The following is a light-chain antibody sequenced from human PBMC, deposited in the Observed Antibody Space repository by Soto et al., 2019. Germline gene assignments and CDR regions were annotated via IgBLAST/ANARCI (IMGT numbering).Light chain of an antibody. Sequence: DIQMTQSPSSLSASVGDRVTIACQSSHDVSRNLNWFQQKPGEAPKLLIYDASNLERGVPSRFSACVSGTDFTFTISSLQPEDVATYYCQQYNSMLSFGGVTEIELK. J-gene: IGKJ4*01. CDR3: QQYNSMLS. V-gene: IGKV1-33*01. CDR2: DAS. CDR1: HDVSRN.